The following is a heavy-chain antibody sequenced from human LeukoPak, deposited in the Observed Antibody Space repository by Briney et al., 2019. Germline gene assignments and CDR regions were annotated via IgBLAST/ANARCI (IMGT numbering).Heavy chain of an antibody. CDR3: VLGRVRNFDC. D-gene: IGHD2/OR15-2a*01. V-gene: IGHV3-64*01. J-gene: IGHJ4*02. Sequence: GGSLRLSCAASGFTFSRYAMHWVRQAPGKGLEYVSAINSNRGSTYYANSVMGRFTISRDNSNNTLYLQMGSLRADDMAVYYCVLGRVRNFDCWGQGTLVTVST. CDR2: INSNRGST. CDR1: GFTFSRYA.